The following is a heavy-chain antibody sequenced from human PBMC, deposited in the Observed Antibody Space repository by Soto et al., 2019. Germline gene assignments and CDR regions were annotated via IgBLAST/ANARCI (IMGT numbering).Heavy chain of an antibody. CDR1: GFTFSSYG. V-gene: IGHV3-33*01. CDR3: ARVPYCSSSGCYSWFDP. Sequence: PGGSLRLSCAASGFTFSSYGMHWVRQAPGKGLEWVAVIWYDGSNKYYADSVKGRFTISRDNSKNTLYLQMNSLRAEDTVVYYCARVPYCSSSGCYSWFDPWGQGT. J-gene: IGHJ5*02. CDR2: IWYDGSNK. D-gene: IGHD2-2*01.